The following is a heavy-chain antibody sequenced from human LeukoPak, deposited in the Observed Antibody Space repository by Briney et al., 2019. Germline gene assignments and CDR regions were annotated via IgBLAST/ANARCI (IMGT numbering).Heavy chain of an antibody. CDR3: AKAYVDTTYFDS. CDR1: GFTFSDYY. V-gene: IGHV3-11*01. J-gene: IGHJ4*02. CDR2: ISSHDSST. Sequence: PGGSLRLSCAASGFTFSDYYMSWLRLTPGQGLEWLSSISSHDSSTYYADSVKGRFTISRDNAKTSLYLQMNSLRAEDTAVYYCAKAYVDTTYFDSWGQGTLVTVSS. D-gene: IGHD5-18*01.